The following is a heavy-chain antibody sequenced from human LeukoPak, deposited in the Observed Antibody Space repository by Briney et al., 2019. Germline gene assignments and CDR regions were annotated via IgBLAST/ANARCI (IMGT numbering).Heavy chain of an antibody. CDR1: GGSFSGYY. J-gene: IGHJ3*02. CDR3: ARGGNWNDVGAFDI. Sequence: SETLSLTCAVYGGSFSGYYWSWIRQPPGKGLEWIGEINHSGSTNYNPSLKSRVTISVDTSKNQFSLKLSSVTAADTAVYYCARGGNWNDVGAFDIWGQGTMVTVSS. V-gene: IGHV4-34*01. D-gene: IGHD1-1*01. CDR2: INHSGST.